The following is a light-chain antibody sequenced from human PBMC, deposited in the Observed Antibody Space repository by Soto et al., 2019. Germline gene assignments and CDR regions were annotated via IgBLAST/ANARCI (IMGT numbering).Light chain of an antibody. V-gene: IGKV1-5*03. CDR2: KAS. J-gene: IGKJ1*01. CDR1: QSISSW. Sequence: DIQMTQSPSTLSASVGDRVTITCRASQSISSWLAWYQQKPGKAPKLLIYKASSLESGVPSRFSGSGSGTEFTLTISSLQPDYFATYYCQPYTSYPWTFGQGTTVEIK. CDR3: QPYTSYPWT.